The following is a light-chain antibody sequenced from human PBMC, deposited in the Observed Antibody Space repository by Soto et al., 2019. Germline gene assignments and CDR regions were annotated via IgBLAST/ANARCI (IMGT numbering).Light chain of an antibody. CDR3: CSYAGSYSVV. CDR1: SSDVGGYNY. V-gene: IGLV2-11*01. CDR2: DVS. J-gene: IGLJ2*01. Sequence: QSLLTQPRSVSGSPGQSVTISCTGTSSDVGGYNYVSWYQQHPGKAPKLMIYDVSKRPSGVPDRFSGSKSGNTASLTISGLQAEDEADYYCCSYAGSYSVVFGGGTKVTV.